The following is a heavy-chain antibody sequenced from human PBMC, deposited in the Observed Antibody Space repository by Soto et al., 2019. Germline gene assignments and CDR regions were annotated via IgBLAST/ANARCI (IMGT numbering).Heavy chain of an antibody. J-gene: IGHJ4*02. V-gene: IGHV3-9*01. CDR1: GFTFDDYA. CDR3: AKGVTTYYVFGSFDY. CDR2: ISWNSGSI. D-gene: IGHD4-17*01. Sequence: GGSLRLSCAASGFTFDDYAMHWVRQAPGKGLEWVSGISWNSGSIGYADSVKGRFTISRDNAKNSLYLQMNSLRAEDTALYYCAKGVTTYYVFGSFDYWGQGTLVTVSS.